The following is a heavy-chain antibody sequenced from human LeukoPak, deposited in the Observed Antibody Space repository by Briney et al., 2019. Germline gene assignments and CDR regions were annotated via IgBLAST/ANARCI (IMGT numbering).Heavy chain of an antibody. Sequence: GGSLRLSCAASGFTFSSYGMSWVRQAPGKGLEWVSTISGGGTATYYADFVKGRFTISRDNSKNTLHLQMDSLRAEDTAVYYCANAKYGYWGQGTLVTVSS. J-gene: IGHJ4*02. CDR3: ANAKYGY. CDR2: ISGGGTAT. CDR1: GFTFSSYG. V-gene: IGHV3-23*01. D-gene: IGHD2-8*01.